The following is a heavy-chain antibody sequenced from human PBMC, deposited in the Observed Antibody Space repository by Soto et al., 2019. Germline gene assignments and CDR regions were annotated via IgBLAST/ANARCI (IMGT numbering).Heavy chain of an antibody. V-gene: IGHV1-18*01. Sequence: ASVKVSCKDSGYTFTSYGISWVRQAPGQGLEWMGWISAYNGNTNYAQKFQDRVTMTIDRSTTTAYLELRSLTSDDTAVYYCAKNGHPPYYYYGMDVWGQGTTVTVSS. CDR1: GYTFTSYG. CDR3: AKNGHPPYYYYGMDV. CDR2: ISAYNGNT. D-gene: IGHD2-8*01. J-gene: IGHJ6*02.